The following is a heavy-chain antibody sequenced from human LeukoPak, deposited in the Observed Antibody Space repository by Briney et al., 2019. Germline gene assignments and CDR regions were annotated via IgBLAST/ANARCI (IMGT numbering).Heavy chain of an antibody. CDR1: GYTFTSYG. Sequence: ASVKVSCKASGYTFTSYGISWVRQAPGQGLEGMGWISAYNGNTNYAQKLQGRVTMTTDTSTSTAYMELRSLRSDDTAVYYCARAVGNYYDSSGYYLGYWGQGTLVTVSS. J-gene: IGHJ4*02. CDR3: ARAVGNYYDSSGYYLGY. CDR2: ISAYNGNT. D-gene: IGHD3-22*01. V-gene: IGHV1-18*01.